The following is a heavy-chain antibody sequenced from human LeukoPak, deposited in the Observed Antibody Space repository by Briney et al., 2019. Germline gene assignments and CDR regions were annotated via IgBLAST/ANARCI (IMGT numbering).Heavy chain of an antibody. D-gene: IGHD2-2*02. Sequence: PGGSLRLSCAGSGFIFSNYEMNWVRQAPGKGLEWVSYINYRGTSIYYADSVRGRFTISRDNAKQSLSVQVDSLRADDRAIYYCSRGGLYSPDAFDFWGQGTLVTVSS. V-gene: IGHV3-48*03. CDR3: SRGGLYSPDAFDF. CDR1: GFIFSNYE. CDR2: INYRGTSI. J-gene: IGHJ3*01.